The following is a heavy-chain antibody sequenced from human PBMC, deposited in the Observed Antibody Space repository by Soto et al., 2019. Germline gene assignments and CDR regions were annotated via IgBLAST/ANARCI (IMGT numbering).Heavy chain of an antibody. V-gene: IGHV3-23*01. CDR3: AKGLGGSGSLTPRVDF. CDR1: GFTFNNYA. CDR2: ISGGGDTT. Sequence: EVQLLESGGGLVQPGGSLRLSCAASGFTFNNYAMTWVRQAPGKGLEWVSAISGGGDTTSYADSVKGRFTVSRDGSKNTLYLQMSSLRAEDTALDYCAKGLGGSGSLTPRVDFWGQGTMVTVSS. D-gene: IGHD3-10*01. J-gene: IGHJ4*02.